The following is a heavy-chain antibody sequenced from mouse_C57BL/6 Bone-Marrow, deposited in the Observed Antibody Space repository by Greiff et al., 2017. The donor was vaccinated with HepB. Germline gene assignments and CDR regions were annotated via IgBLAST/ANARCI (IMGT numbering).Heavy chain of an antibody. V-gene: IGHV14-4*01. Sequence: VQLQQSGAELVRPGASVKLSCTASGFNIKDDYMHWVKQRPEQGLEWIGWIDPENGDTEYASKFQGKATITADTSSNTAYLQLSSLTSEDTAVYYCTTLYYGSSYWYFDVWGTGTTVTVSS. CDR1: GFNIKDDY. D-gene: IGHD1-1*01. CDR2: IDPENGDT. J-gene: IGHJ1*03. CDR3: TTLYYGSSYWYFDV.